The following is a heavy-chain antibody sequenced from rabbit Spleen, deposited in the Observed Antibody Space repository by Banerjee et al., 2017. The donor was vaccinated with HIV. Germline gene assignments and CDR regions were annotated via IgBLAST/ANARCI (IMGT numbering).Heavy chain of an antibody. Sequence: QSLEESGGDLVQPEGSLTLTCTASGFDFSRSGYIWWVRQAPGKGLEWIACIYAGSSGDTYYASWVNGRFTISKTSSTTVTLQMTSLTAADTATYFCARDVGRYSSADLWGPGTLVTVS. CDR3: ARDVGRYSSADL. V-gene: IGHV1S40*01. CDR2: IYAGSSGDT. D-gene: IGHD7-1*01. CDR1: GFDFSRSGY. J-gene: IGHJ4*01.